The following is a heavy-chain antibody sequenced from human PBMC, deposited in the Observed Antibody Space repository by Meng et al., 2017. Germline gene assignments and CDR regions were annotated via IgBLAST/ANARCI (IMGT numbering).Heavy chain of an antibody. CDR1: GYTFTSYG. Sequence: QVRLVQSGARVKKPGASVTGSCKASGYTFTSYGISWVRQAPGQGLEWMGGISAYNGNTNYAQKLQGKVTMTTDTSTSTAYMELRSLRSDDTAVYYCARDRGDWTPGWFDPWGQGTLVTVSS. V-gene: IGHV1-18*01. J-gene: IGHJ5*02. CDR2: ISAYNGNT. CDR3: ARDRGDWTPGWFDP. D-gene: IGHD2-21*02.